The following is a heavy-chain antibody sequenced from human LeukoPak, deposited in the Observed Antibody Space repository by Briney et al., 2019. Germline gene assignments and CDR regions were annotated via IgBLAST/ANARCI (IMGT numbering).Heavy chain of an antibody. Sequence: SETLSLTCTVSGGSISSYYWSWIRQPPGKGLEWIGYIYYSGSTKYNPSLKSRVTISLDTSKNQVPLKLSSVTVADTAVYYCARLEFRGSGSYYNWFDPWGQGTLVTVSS. D-gene: IGHD3-10*01. V-gene: IGHV4-59*08. CDR1: GGSISSYY. CDR2: IYYSGST. J-gene: IGHJ5*02. CDR3: ARLEFRGSGSYYNWFDP.